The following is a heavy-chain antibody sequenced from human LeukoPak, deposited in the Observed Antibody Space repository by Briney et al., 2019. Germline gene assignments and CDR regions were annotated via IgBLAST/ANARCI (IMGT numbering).Heavy chain of an antibody. Sequence: GGSLRLSCEASGFTFSTYWMSWVRQAPGKGLEWVAHINQDGSKEYYMDSVKARFTISRDNAKNSLSLQMNSLRAEDTAVYYCVRDGGVSGYDLLDYWGQGTLVTVSS. D-gene: IGHD5-12*01. CDR1: GFTFSTYW. CDR2: INQDGSKE. V-gene: IGHV3-7*01. J-gene: IGHJ4*02. CDR3: VRDGGVSGYDLLDY.